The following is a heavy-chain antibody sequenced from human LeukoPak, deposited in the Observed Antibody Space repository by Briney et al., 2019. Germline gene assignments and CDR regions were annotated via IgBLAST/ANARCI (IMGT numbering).Heavy chain of an antibody. CDR2: ISGSGGST. CDR3: AKVDTVTTLYGSLDY. D-gene: IGHD4-17*01. Sequence: GGSLRLSCAASGFTFSSYAMSWVRQAPGKGLEWVSAISGSGGSTYYADSVKGRFTISRENSKNTLYLQMNSLRAEDTAVYYCAKVDTVTTLYGSLDYWGQGTLVTVSS. J-gene: IGHJ4*02. CDR1: GFTFSSYA. V-gene: IGHV3-23*01.